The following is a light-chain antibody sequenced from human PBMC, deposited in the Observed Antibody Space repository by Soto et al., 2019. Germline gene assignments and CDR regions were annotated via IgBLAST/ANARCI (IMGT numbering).Light chain of an antibody. J-gene: IGKJ2*01. V-gene: IGKV1-39*01. CDR2: AAP. Sequence: DIQMTPSPSSLSASVGDRVTITCRASQSLSSSLNWYQQKPEKAPKLLIYAAPSLQSGVPSRFSGSGSGTDFTLAISSLQPEDFATYYCQQSYSTPMYTFGQGTKLEIK. CDR3: QQSYSTPMYT. CDR1: QSLSSS.